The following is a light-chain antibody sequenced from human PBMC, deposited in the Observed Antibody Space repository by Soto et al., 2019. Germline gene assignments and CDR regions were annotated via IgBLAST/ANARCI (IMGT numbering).Light chain of an antibody. CDR3: QAWDSSTAGVV. CDR2: QDN. CDR1: KLGDKY. V-gene: IGLV3-1*01. J-gene: IGLJ2*01. Sequence: SYELTQSPSVSVSPGQTASITCSGDKLGDKYACWYQQKPGQSPVLVIYQDNKRPSGIPERFSGSNSGNTATLTISGTRAMDEADYYCQAWDSSTAGVVFGGGTKLTVL.